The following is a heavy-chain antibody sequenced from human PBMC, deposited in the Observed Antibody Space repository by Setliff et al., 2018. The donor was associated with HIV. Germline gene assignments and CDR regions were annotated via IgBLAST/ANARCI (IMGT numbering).Heavy chain of an antibody. D-gene: IGHD3-10*01. CDR1: GGSFSGYY. J-gene: IGHJ6*03. Sequence: SETLSLTCAVYGGSFSGYYWSWIRQSPGKGLEWIGEINHSGSTKYNPSLKSRVTISVDMSKSQFSLRLSSVTAADTAMYYCARQITMVRGVYQPYYYYYMDVWGKGTTVTVSS. V-gene: IGHV4-34*01. CDR2: INHSGST. CDR3: ARQITMVRGVYQPYYYYYMDV.